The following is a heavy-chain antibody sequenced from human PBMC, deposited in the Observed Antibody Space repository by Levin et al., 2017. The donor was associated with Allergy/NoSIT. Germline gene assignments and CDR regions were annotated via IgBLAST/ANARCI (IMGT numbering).Heavy chain of an antibody. Sequence: PGESLKISCKGSGYSFTSYWIGWVRQMPGKGLEWMGIIYPGDSDTRYSPSFQGQVTISADKSISTAYLQWSSLKASDTAMYYCARHGAQPGVGSSWYVYWGQGTLVTVSS. CDR3: ARHGAQPGVGSSWYVY. J-gene: IGHJ4*02. V-gene: IGHV5-51*01. CDR1: GYSFTSYW. CDR2: IYPGDSDT. D-gene: IGHD6-13*01.